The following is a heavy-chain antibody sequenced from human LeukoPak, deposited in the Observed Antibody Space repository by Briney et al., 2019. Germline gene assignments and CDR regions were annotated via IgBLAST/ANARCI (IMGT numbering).Heavy chain of an antibody. CDR2: ISAYNGNT. CDR1: GYTFTSYG. J-gene: IGHJ3*02. D-gene: IGHD2-2*01. Sequence: GASVKVSCKASGYTFTSYGISWVRQAPGQGLEWMGWISAYNGNTNYAQKFQGRVTMTRDTSISTAYMELSRLRSDDTAVYYCARGHIVAVPAAPKLLDAFDIWGQGTMVTVSS. CDR3: ARGHIVAVPAAPKLLDAFDI. V-gene: IGHV1-18*01.